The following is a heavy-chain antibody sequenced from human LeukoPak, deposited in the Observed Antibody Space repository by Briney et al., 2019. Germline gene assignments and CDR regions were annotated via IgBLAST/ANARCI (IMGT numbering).Heavy chain of an antibody. D-gene: IGHD6-13*01. J-gene: IGHJ4*02. Sequence: SETLSFTCTVSGGSISSYYWSWIRQPPGKGLEWIGYIYYSGSTNYNPSLKSQVTISVDTSKNQFSLKLSSVTAADTAVYYCARYSSSWYALHFDYWGQGTLVTVSS. CDR3: ARYSSSWYALHFDY. CDR2: IYYSGST. CDR1: GGSISSYY. V-gene: IGHV4-59*01.